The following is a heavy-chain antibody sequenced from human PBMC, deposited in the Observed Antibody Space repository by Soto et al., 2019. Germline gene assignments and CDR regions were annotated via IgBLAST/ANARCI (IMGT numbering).Heavy chain of an antibody. CDR1: GGSISSSSYY. V-gene: IGHV4-39*01. Sequence: QLQLQESGPGLVKPSETLSLTCTVSGGSISSSSYYWGWIRQPPGKGLEWIGSIYYSGSTYYNPSRKSRVTISVDTSKNQFSLKLSSVTAADTAVYYCARHGDSSGWYYFDYWGQGTLVTVSS. CDR2: IYYSGST. D-gene: IGHD6-19*01. J-gene: IGHJ4*02. CDR3: ARHGDSSGWYYFDY.